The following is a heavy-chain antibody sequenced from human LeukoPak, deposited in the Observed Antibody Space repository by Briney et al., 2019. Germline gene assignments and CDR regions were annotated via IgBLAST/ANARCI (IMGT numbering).Heavy chain of an antibody. Sequence: ASVKVSCKVSGFTFTDYYMHWVQQAPGKGLEWMGLVDPEDGETIYAEKFQGRVTITADTSTDTAYMELSSLRSEDTAVYYCATRGATTGGDYWGQGTLVTVSS. CDR1: GFTFTDYY. CDR3: ATRGATTGGDY. CDR2: VDPEDGET. J-gene: IGHJ4*02. D-gene: IGHD1-26*01. V-gene: IGHV1-69-2*01.